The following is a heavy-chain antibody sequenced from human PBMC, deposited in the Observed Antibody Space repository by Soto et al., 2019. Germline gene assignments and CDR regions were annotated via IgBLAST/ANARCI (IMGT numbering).Heavy chain of an antibody. D-gene: IGHD2-15*01. Sequence: QVQLVESGGGVVQPGRSLRLSCAASGFTFSSYGMHWVRLAPGKGLEWVAVIWYDGINKYYADSVKGRFIISRDNSKNTLYLQMNSLRAEDTAVYYCARVLGYCSGGSCHRYGMDVWGQGTTVTVSS. CDR2: IWYDGINK. CDR1: GFTFSSYG. CDR3: ARVLGYCSGGSCHRYGMDV. V-gene: IGHV3-33*01. J-gene: IGHJ6*01.